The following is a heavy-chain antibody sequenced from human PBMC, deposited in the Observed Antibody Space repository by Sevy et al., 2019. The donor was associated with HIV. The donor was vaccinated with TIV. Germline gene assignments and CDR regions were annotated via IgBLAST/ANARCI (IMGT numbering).Heavy chain of an antibody. CDR3: AKDDAGNPGTKQPYYYGMDV. D-gene: IGHD3-10*01. Sequence: GGSLRLSCAASGFTFSSYAMSWVRQAPGKGLEWVSAISGSGGSTYYADSVKGRFTISRDNSKNTLYLQMNSLRAEDTAVYYCAKDDAGNPGTKQPYYYGMDVWGQGTTVTVSS. V-gene: IGHV3-23*01. CDR1: GFTFSSYA. J-gene: IGHJ6*02. CDR2: ISGSGGST.